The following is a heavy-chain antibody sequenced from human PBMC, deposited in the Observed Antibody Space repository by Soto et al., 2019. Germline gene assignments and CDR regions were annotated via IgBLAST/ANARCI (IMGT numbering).Heavy chain of an antibody. V-gene: IGHV3-11*06. CDR2: ISSSSSYT. J-gene: IGHJ4*02. Sequence: LRLFCGASGFEISYIYVCAVRQKPGKGLEWVSYISSSSSYTNYADSVKGRFTISRDNAKNSLYLQMNSLRAEDTAVYYCARDRFPRMATIGDEPDYRGQGTLVTVSS. CDR3: ARDRFPRMATIGDEPDY. CDR1: GFEISYIY. D-gene: IGHD3-10*01.